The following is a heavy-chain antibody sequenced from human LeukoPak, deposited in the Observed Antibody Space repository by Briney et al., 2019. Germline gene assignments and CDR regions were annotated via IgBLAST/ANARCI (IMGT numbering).Heavy chain of an antibody. Sequence: PSETVSLTCSVSGGSVSSYYWSWIRQSPGKGLEWIGYIHNSGRTNYNPSLMSRVTGFVDTSKNQESLRLSSVTAADTAVYYCARHGTISSESYFDYWGQGALVTVSS. D-gene: IGHD1-14*01. V-gene: IGHV4-59*08. CDR1: GGSVSSYY. J-gene: IGHJ4*02. CDR3: ARHGTISSESYFDY. CDR2: IHNSGRT.